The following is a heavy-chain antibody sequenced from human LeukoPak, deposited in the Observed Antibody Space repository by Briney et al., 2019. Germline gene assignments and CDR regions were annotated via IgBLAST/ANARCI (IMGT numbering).Heavy chain of an antibody. CDR3: AKMAIVVVNDDFDY. CDR2: ISYDGSNK. Sequence: PGRSLRLSCAASGFTFSSYGIHWVRQAPGKGLEWVAVISYDGSNKYYADSVKGRFTISRDNSKNTLYLQMNSLRAEVTAVYYCAKMAIVVVNDDFDYWGQGTLVTVSS. J-gene: IGHJ4*02. CDR1: GFTFSSYG. D-gene: IGHD3-22*01. V-gene: IGHV3-30*18.